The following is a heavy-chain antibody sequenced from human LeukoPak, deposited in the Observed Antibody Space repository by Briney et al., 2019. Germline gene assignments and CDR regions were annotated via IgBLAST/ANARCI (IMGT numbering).Heavy chain of an antibody. D-gene: IGHD3-22*01. CDR3: ATDFYDST. Sequence: GGSLRLSCATSGFTFSNAWMNWVRQAPGKGLEWVGRIRGNSDGGTIDYAAPVKGRFTLSRDDSKTTLYLQMNSLQTEDTAVYYCATDFYDSTWGQGTLVTVSS. V-gene: IGHV3-15*07. J-gene: IGHJ5*02. CDR2: IRGNSDGGTI. CDR1: GFTFSNAW.